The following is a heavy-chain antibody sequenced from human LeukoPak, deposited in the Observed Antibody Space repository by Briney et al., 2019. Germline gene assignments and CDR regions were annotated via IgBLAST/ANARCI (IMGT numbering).Heavy chain of an antibody. D-gene: IGHD1-20*01. J-gene: IGHJ5*02. CDR1: GGSISSDSYY. CDR3: ARGSNWNWFDP. Sequence: SETLSLTCTVSGGSISSDSYYWGWIRQPPGKGLEWIGSIYYSGTTYYNPSLKSRVTISVDTSKNQFYLKLTSVTAADTAVYFCARGSNWNWFDPWGRGTLVTVSS. CDR2: IYYSGTT. V-gene: IGHV4-39*07.